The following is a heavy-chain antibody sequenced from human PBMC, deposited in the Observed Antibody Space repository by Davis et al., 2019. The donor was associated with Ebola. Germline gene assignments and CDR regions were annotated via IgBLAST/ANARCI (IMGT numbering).Heavy chain of an antibody. CDR2: IYWDNDK. J-gene: IGHJ4*02. CDR3: AHRRVGSNNWNCGDFDY. CDR1: GFSLITTGVG. D-gene: IGHD1-7*01. V-gene: IGHV2-5*02. Sequence: SGPTLVKPTQTLTLTCTFSGFSLITTGVGVGWIRQPPGKALECLALIYWDNDKRYNPSLRSRLTITKDTSKNQVVLSVTTMDTEDTATYFCAHRRVGSNNWNCGDFDYWGQGMLVTVSS.